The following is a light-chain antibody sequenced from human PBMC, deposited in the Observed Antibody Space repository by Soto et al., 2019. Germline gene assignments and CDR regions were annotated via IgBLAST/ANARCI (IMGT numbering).Light chain of an antibody. Sequence: DFQMTQSPSTLSASVGDRVTITCRASQNIRSRLAWFQQKPGKAPKLLIYDASSLESGVPSRFSGSGYGTEFTLTISSLQPDDFATYYCQQYNTYSSLTFGGGTKVDIK. CDR3: QQYNTYSSLT. V-gene: IGKV1-5*01. CDR1: QNIRSR. CDR2: DAS. J-gene: IGKJ4*01.